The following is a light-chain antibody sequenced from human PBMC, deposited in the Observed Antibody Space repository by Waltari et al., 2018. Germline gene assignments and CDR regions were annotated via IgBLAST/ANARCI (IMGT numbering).Light chain of an antibody. CDR2: EAS. V-gene: IGKV1-5*03. J-gene: IGKJ4*01. CDR1: QSISKW. CDR3: QQYNSYSLLT. Sequence: DIRMTQSPSTLSASAGDRVVISCRASQSISKWLAWYQQNPGKAPKLLIYEASTLQSGVPSRFSGTGSGTDFTLTINSLQPDDFATYYCQQYNSYSLLTFGGGTKVEIK.